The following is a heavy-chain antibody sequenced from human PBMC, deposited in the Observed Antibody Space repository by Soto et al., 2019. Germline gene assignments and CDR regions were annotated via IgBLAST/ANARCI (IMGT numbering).Heavy chain of an antibody. Sequence: SETLSLTCTVSGGSINSRSYYWGWIRQSPGKGLEWIGSIYYSGSTYYNPSLKSRVAMSVDTSKNQFSLKLRSVSAADTAVYYCARQRTSVVTQAYFDDWGQGSLVAVSS. CDR1: GGSINSRSYY. CDR2: IYYSGST. CDR3: ARQRTSVVTQAYFDD. V-gene: IGHV4-39*01. J-gene: IGHJ4*02. D-gene: IGHD2-21*02.